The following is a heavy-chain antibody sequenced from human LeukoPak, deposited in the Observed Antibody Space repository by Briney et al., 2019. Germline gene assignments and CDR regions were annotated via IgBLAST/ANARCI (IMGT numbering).Heavy chain of an antibody. J-gene: IGHJ4*02. CDR3: AKSDCGGDCHLLDY. CDR1: GFTFSTYA. Sequence: PGGSLRLSCGASGFTFSTYAMSWVRQAPGKGLEWVSHFGGSGGTIYYADSVKGRFTISRDNSKNTLYLQMNSLRAEDTAVYYCAKSDCGGDCHLLDYWGQGTLVTVSS. V-gene: IGHV3-23*01. D-gene: IGHD2-21*02. CDR2: FGGSGGTI.